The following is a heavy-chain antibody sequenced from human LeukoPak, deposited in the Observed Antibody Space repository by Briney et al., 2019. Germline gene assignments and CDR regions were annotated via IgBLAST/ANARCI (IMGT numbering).Heavy chain of an antibody. CDR1: GASISSYY. D-gene: IGHD3-22*01. V-gene: IGHV4-59*01. CDR2: IYYSGSI. CDR3: ARGNPSGYYNRPIDY. J-gene: IGHJ4*02. Sequence: SETLSLTCTVSGASISSYYWSWIRQPPGKGLEWIGDIYYSGSIKYNPSLKCRVTMSVDTSKNQFSLKLSSVTAADTAIYYCARGNPSGYYNRPIDYWGQGTLVTVSS.